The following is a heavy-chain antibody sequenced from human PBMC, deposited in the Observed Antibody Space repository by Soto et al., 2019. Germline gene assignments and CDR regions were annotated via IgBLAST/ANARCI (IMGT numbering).Heavy chain of an antibody. Sequence: QVQLVESGGGVVQPGRSLRLSCAATGFTFSSYGIHWVRQAPGKGLEWVGVISYDGDNKYYADSVKGRFTISRDKSKNTLYVQMNSLRAEDTAVYYCAKEYYYDSTGFDYWGQGTLVTVCS. CDR2: ISYDGDNK. CDR1: GFTFSSYG. D-gene: IGHD3-22*01. CDR3: AKEYYYDSTGFDY. J-gene: IGHJ4*02. V-gene: IGHV3-30*18.